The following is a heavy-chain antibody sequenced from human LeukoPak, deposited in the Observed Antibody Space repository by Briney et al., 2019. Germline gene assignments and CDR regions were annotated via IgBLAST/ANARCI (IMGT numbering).Heavy chain of an antibody. CDR2: MNPNSGNT. CDR3: ARDRRSSSWPNGHNWFDP. V-gene: IGHV1-8*01. CDR1: GYTFTSYD. D-gene: IGHD6-13*01. Sequence: GASVKVSCKASGYTFTSYDINWVRQATGQGLEWMGWMNPNSGNTGYAQKFQGRVTMTRNTSISTAYMKLSSLRSEDTAVYYCARDRRSSSWPNGHNWFDPWGQGTLVTVSS. J-gene: IGHJ5*02.